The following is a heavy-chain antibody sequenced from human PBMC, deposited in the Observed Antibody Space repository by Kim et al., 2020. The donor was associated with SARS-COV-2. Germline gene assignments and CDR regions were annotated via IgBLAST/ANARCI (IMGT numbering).Heavy chain of an antibody. CDR2: ISYSGST. CDR3: ARGHHPSGRLLDS. V-gene: IGHV4-61*01. CDR1: GGSLSSSTYY. D-gene: IGHD1-26*01. J-gene: IGHJ4*02. Sequence: SETLSLTCTVSGGSLSSSTYYWSWIRQPPGKGLEWIGYISYSGSTNYNPSLKSRATISVDTSKNQFSLKLSPVTAADTAVYYCARGHHPSGRLLDSWGQG.